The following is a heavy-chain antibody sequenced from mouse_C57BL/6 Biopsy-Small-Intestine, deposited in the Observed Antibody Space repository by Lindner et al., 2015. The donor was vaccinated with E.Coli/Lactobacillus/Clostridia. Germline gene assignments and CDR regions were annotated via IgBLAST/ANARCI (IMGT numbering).Heavy chain of an antibody. J-gene: IGHJ4*01. V-gene: IGHV1-84*01. CDR2: IYPGSGNI. CDR3: ARRTVNYYAMDY. Sequence: TWVKQRPGQGLEWIGWIYPGSGNIKYNEKFRDKATLTVDTSSSTAHMQLISLTSEDSAVYFCARRTVNYYAMDYWGQGTSVTVSS. D-gene: IGHD4-1*01.